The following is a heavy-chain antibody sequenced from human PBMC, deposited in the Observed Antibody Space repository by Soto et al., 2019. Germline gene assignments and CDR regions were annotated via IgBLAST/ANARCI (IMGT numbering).Heavy chain of an antibody. CDR1: GFTLSSYA. CDR2: ISGSGGST. V-gene: IGHV3-23*01. J-gene: IGHJ4*02. D-gene: IGHD1-26*01. Sequence: EVQLLESGGGLVQPGGSLRLSCAASGFTLSSYAMRWVRQAPGKGREWVSAISGSGGSTYYADSVKGRFTISRDNSKNTLYLQMNSLRAEDTAVYYCAKEVVGATTPWGFDYWGQGTLVTVSS. CDR3: AKEVVGATTPWGFDY.